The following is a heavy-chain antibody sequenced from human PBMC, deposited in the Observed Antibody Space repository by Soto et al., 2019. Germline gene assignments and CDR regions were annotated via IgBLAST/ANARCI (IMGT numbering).Heavy chain of an antibody. CDR3: ARDFFGAGGWFDP. J-gene: IGHJ5*02. V-gene: IGHV4-31*03. CDR2: IYYSGST. Sequence: PSETLSLTCTVSGGSISSGGSYWSWIRQHPGKGLEWIGYIYYSGSTYYNPSLKSRVTISVDTSKNQFSLKLSSVTAADTAVYYCARDFFGAGGWFDPWGQGTLVTVSS. D-gene: IGHD3-16*01. CDR1: GGSISSGGSY.